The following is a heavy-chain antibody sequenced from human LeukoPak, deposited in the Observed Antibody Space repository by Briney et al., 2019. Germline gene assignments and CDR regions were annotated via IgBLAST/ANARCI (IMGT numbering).Heavy chain of an antibody. CDR2: IIPIFGTA. J-gene: IGHJ5*02. D-gene: IGHD3-16*01. CDR3: ARGNRITFGARWFDP. V-gene: IGHV1-69*05. Sequence: ASVKVSCKASGGTFSSYAISWVRQAPGQGLEWMGRIIPIFGTANYAQKFQGRVTITTDESTSTAYMELSSLRSEDTAVCYCARGNRITFGARWFDPWGQGTLVTVSS. CDR1: GGTFSSYA.